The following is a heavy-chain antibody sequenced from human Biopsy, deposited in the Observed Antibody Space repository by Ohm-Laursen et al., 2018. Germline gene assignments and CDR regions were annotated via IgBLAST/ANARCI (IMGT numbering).Heavy chain of an antibody. CDR3: VREPKTGTAEAWYFDL. Sequence: SQTLSLTCSVSGASVKTSGYFWAWIRQCPGKGLEWIGYISYNERTHYNPSLTSRLAISFDTSNNRISLQLRSVSVADTAVYYCVREPKTGTAEAWYFDLWGRGSPVTVPS. D-gene: IGHD3-9*01. CDR2: ISYNERT. V-gene: IGHV4-31*03. CDR1: GASVKTSGYF. J-gene: IGHJ2*01.